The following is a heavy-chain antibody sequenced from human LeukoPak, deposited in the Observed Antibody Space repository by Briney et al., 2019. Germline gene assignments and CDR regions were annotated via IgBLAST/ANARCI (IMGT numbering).Heavy chain of an antibody. CDR1: GFTFSSYG. J-gene: IGHJ4*02. Sequence: GGSLRLSCAASGFTFSSYGMSWVRQAPGKGLEWVSAISGSGGSTYYADSVKGRFTISRDNSKNTLYLQMNSLRAEDTAVYYCAKGLGYCSSTSCYQADYWGQGTLVTVSS. CDR2: ISGSGGST. D-gene: IGHD2-2*01. CDR3: AKGLGYCSSTSCYQADY. V-gene: IGHV3-23*01.